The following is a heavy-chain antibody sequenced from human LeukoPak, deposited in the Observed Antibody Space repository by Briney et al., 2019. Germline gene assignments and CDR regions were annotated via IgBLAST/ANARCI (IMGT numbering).Heavy chain of an antibody. J-gene: IGHJ6*02. CDR2: INPNSGGT. D-gene: IGHD6-13*01. Sequence: ASVKVSCKASGYTFTGYYTHWVRQAPGQGLEWMGWINPNSGGTNYAQKFQGWVTMTRDTSISTAYMELSRLRSDDTAVYYCARDTQRYSSSLYYYGMDVWGQGTTVTVSS. CDR3: ARDTQRYSSSLYYYGMDV. CDR1: GYTFTGYY. V-gene: IGHV1-2*04.